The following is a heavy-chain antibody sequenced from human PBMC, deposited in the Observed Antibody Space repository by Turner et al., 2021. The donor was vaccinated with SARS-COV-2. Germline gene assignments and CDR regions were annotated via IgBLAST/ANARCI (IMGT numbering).Heavy chain of an antibody. Sequence: QLQLQESGPGLVKPSETLSLTCTVSGGPISSSSYYWGWIRQPPGKGLEWIGNIYDSGSAYYNPSLKSRVIISVDPSKNQFSLKLTSVTAADTAVYYCARLMDTAMDYYGTDVWGQGTTVTVSS. CDR2: IYDSGSA. J-gene: IGHJ6*02. CDR3: ARLMDTAMDYYGTDV. CDR1: GGPISSSSYY. D-gene: IGHD5-18*01. V-gene: IGHV4-39*01.